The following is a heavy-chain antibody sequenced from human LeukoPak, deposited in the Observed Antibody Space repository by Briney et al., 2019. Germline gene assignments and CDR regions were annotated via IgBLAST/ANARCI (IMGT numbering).Heavy chain of an antibody. J-gene: IGHJ3*02. CDR2: IYYSGST. D-gene: IGHD3-16*01. CDR3: ARTSTMLNAFDI. V-gene: IGHV4-34*01. CDR1: GGSFSGYY. Sequence: SETLSLTCAVYGGSFSGYYWGWIRQPPGKGLEWIGSIYYSGSTYYNPSLKSRVTISVDTSKNQFSLKLSSVTAADTAVYYCARTSTMLNAFDIWGQGTMVTVSS.